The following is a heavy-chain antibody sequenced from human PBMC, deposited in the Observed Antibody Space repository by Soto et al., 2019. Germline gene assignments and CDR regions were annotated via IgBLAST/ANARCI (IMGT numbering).Heavy chain of an antibody. CDR1: GYTFTSYG. J-gene: IGHJ6*02. CDR3: ARSAYYHILTGPKKLPYYYYYGMDV. Sequence: GASVKVSCKASGYTFTSYGISWVRQAPGQGLEWMGWISAYNGNTNYAQKLQGRVTMTTDTSTSTAYMELRSLRSDDTAVYYCARSAYYHILTGPKKLPYYYYYGMDVWGQGNTVTVS. V-gene: IGHV1-18*01. CDR2: ISAYNGNT. D-gene: IGHD3-9*01.